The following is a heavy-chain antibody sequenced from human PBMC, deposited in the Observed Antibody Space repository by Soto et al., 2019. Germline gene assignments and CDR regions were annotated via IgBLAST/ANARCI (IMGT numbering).Heavy chain of an antibody. CDR3: ARGRLRYFDWSQKNAFDI. CDR1: GYSFTSYW. J-gene: IGHJ3*02. CDR2: IYPGDSDT. V-gene: IGHV5-51*01. Sequence: GESLKISCKGSGYSFTSYWIGWVRQMPGKGLEWMGIIYPGDSDTRYSPSFQGQVTISADKSISTAYLQWSSLKASDTAMYYCARGRLRYFDWSQKNAFDIRGQGTMVTVSS. D-gene: IGHD3-9*01.